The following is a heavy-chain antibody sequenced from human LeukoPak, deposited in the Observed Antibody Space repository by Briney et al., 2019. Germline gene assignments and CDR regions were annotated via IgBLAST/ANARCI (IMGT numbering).Heavy chain of an antibody. D-gene: IGHD3-3*01. J-gene: IGHJ4*02. Sequence: PGGSLRLSCAASGFTFSSYAMSWVRQALGKGLEWVSGISGSGDNTYYADSVKGRFTISRDNSKNTLYLQMNSLRAEDTAVYYCAKSNHDFWSGYPTPLDYWGQGTLVTVSS. CDR3: AKSNHDFWSGYPTPLDY. CDR1: GFTFSSYA. V-gene: IGHV3-23*01. CDR2: ISGSGDNT.